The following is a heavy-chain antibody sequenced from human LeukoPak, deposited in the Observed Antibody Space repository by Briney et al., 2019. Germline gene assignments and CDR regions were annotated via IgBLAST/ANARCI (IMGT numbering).Heavy chain of an antibody. J-gene: IGHJ3*01. CDR1: GITFSSYA. CDR2: ITGSGGGT. CDR3: AKDPNGDYIGAFDF. Sequence: GGSLRLSCAASGITFSSYAMIWVRQAPDKGLEWVAAITGSGGGTYYGDSAKGRFTISRDNSRNTLYLQMNSLRAEDTAVYYCAKDPNGDYIGAFDFWGQGTMVTVSS. V-gene: IGHV3-23*01. D-gene: IGHD4-17*01.